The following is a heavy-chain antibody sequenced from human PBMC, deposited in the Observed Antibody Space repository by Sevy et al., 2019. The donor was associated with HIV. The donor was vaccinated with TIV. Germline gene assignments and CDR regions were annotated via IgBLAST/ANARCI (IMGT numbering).Heavy chain of an antibody. CDR1: GFTFGDYA. D-gene: IGHD3-22*01. J-gene: IGHJ4*02. CDR3: TRGYYYDSSGYSDY. CDR2: IRSKDYGAQT. V-gene: IGHV3-49*03. Sequence: GGSLRLSCTGSGFTFGDYAMSWFRQAPGKGLEWVGFIRSKDYGAQTEDAAPVKGRFTISRDDSNSIADLQRNSLKTEDTAVYYCTRGYYYDSSGYSDYWGQGTLVTVSS.